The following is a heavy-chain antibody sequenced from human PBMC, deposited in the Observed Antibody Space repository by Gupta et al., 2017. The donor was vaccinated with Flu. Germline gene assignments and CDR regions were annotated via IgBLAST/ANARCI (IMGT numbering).Heavy chain of an antibody. V-gene: IGHV3-48*03. CDR3: AHQLNVNAYVI. D-gene: IGHD1-1*01. Sequence: EVQVVDSGGALLQPGGSLRSCCAASGFTFSSFEMDWVRQAPGKGLEWVAYMSLGGDRVNFEGSVKGRFCISRYNAKNYFSLQMNSLRAEDTDVYYCAHQLNVNAYVIWDNRTIGTV. CDR2: MSLGGDRV. CDR1: GFTFSSFE. J-gene: IGHJ3*02.